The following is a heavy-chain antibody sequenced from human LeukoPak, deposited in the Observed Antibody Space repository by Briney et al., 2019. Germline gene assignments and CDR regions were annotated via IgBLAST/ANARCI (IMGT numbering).Heavy chain of an antibody. CDR3: ASPYCSDGVCYPGY. J-gene: IGHJ4*02. Sequence: GGSLRLSCAASGFTFSGSAMHWVRQASGKGLEWVGRTRSKANSYATAYAAPVTGRFTISRDDSKNTAYLQMNSLETEDTAVYYCASPYCSDGVCYPGYWGQGALVTVSS. D-gene: IGHD2-8*01. CDR2: TRSKANSYAT. V-gene: IGHV3-73*01. CDR1: GFTFSGSA.